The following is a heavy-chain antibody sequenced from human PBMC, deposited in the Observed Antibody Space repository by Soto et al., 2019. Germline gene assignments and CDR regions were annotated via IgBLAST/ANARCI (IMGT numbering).Heavy chain of an antibody. CDR1: GFSLNSGRMA. D-gene: IGHD3-10*01. CDR3: ARYGNRSPEYYYGLDV. Sequence: QVTLKASGPVLVKPTETLTLTCTVSGFSLNSGRMAVSWIRQPQARALEWLAHIFSNDEKSYTTSLKRRLTIYKDTSKSQVVITLTNMDPADTATYCCARYGNRSPEYYYGLDVLGRGPTVNVSS. CDR2: IFSNDEK. J-gene: IGHJ6*02. V-gene: IGHV2-26*01.